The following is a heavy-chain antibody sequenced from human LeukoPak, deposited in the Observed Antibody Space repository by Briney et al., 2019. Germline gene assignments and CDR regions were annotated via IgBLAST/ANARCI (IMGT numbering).Heavy chain of an antibody. CDR2: INPNGGGT. V-gene: IGHV1-46*01. CDR1: GYTFTSYL. CDR3: ARNDHGYFQH. Sequence: ASVKVSCKASGYTFTSYLMDWVRQAPGQGLEWMGIINPNGGGTSYAQKFQGRVTMTRDTSTGTVNMELSNLGSEDTAVYYCARNDHGYFQHWGQGSLVTVSS. J-gene: IGHJ1*01.